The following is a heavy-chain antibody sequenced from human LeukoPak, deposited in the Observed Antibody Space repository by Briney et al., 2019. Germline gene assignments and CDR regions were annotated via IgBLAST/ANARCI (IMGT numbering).Heavy chain of an antibody. J-gene: IGHJ4*02. CDR1: GFTFSSYS. CDR2: ISSSSSYI. D-gene: IGHD6-13*01. CDR3: ASERQLVLYY. V-gene: IGHV3-21*01. Sequence: GGSLRLSCAASGFTFSSYSMNWVRQAPGKGLEWVSSISSSSSYIYYADSVKGRFTISRDNAKNSLYLQMNSLRAEDTAVYYCASERQLVLYYWGQGTLVTVSS.